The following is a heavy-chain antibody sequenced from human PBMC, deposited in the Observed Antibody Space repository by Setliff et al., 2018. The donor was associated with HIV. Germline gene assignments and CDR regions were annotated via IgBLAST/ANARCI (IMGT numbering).Heavy chain of an antibody. CDR3: ARAKSLVRGVNYFDY. D-gene: IGHD3-10*01. CDR2: IYYSGST. Sequence: SETLSLTCTVSGGPISSAGGYFYSWIRQHPGKGLEWIGYIYYSGSTYHNPSLKSRVTISVDTSKNQFSLKLNSVTAADTAVYYCARAKSLVRGVNYFDYWGQGTLVTVSS. J-gene: IGHJ4*02. CDR1: GGPISSAGGYF. V-gene: IGHV4-31*03.